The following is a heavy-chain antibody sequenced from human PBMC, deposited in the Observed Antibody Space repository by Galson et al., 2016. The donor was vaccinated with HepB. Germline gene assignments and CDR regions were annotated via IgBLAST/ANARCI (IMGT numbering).Heavy chain of an antibody. V-gene: IGHV3-74*01. CDR3: AREVVRGTDAFDI. J-gene: IGHJ3*02. Sequence: SLRLSCAASGFTFSRHWVHWVRQAPGKGLVWVSRINRDGSNTNYADSVKGRFTISRDNAKNTLYLQMNSLRAEDTAVYYCAREVVRGTDAFDIWGQGTMVTVSS. CDR2: INRDGSNT. CDR1: GFTFSRHW. D-gene: IGHD3-10*01.